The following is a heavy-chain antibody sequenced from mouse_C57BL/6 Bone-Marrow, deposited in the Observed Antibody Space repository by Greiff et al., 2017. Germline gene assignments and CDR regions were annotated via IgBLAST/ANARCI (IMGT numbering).Heavy chain of an antibody. J-gene: IGHJ2*01. D-gene: IGHD2-2*01. Sequence: EVQLQESGPELVKPGASVKIPCKASGYTFTDYNMDWVKQSHGKSLEWIGDINPNNGGTIYNQKFKGKATLTVDKSSSTAYMELRSLTSEDTAVYYCARSVFYGFHYFDYWGQGTTLTVSS. CDR3: ARSVFYGFHYFDY. CDR1: GYTFTDYN. CDR2: INPNNGGT. V-gene: IGHV1-18*01.